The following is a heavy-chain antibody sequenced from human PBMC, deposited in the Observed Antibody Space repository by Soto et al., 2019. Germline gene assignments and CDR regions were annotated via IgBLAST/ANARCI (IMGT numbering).Heavy chain of an antibody. CDR2: IYYSGST. D-gene: IGHD2-15*01. CDR1: GGSISSGGYY. Sequence: ASETLSLTCTVSGGSISSGGYYWSWIRQHPGKGLEWIGYIYYSGSTYYNPSLKSRVTISVDTSKNQFSLKLSSVTAADTAVYYCARLVVHGGCYGMDVWGQGTTVTVSS. V-gene: IGHV4-31*03. CDR3: ARLVVHGGCYGMDV. J-gene: IGHJ6*02.